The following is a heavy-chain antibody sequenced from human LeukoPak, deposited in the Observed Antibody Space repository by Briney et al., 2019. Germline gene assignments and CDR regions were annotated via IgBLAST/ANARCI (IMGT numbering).Heavy chain of an antibody. J-gene: IGHJ4*02. CDR3: SGTSYVWGSYRSLDF. V-gene: IGHV3-49*04. CDR2: IRTKAYGGTP. D-gene: IGHD3-16*02. CDR1: GFTFGVYA. Sequence: PGGSLRLSCTTSGFTFGVYAMSWVRQAPGKGLEWVGFIRTKAYGGTPEYAASVKGRFTISRDDFKSIAYLQVNSLKTEDTAVYFCSGTSYVWGSYRSLDFWGQGTLVTVSS.